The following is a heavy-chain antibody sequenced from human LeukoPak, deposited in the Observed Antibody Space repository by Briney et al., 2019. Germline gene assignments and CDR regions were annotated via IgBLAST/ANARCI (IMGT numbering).Heavy chain of an antibody. CDR2: ISYDGSIK. CDR3: ARALSQEVIRYSQD. J-gene: IGHJ1*01. D-gene: IGHD2-21*01. V-gene: IGHV3-30*03. Sequence: PGGSLRLSCAASGFTFSSYGMHWVRQAPGKGLEWVAVISYDGSIKYYADSVKGRFTISRDNSKNTLYLQMNSLRAEDTAVYYCARALSQEVIRYSQDWGQGTLVTVSS. CDR1: GFTFSSYG.